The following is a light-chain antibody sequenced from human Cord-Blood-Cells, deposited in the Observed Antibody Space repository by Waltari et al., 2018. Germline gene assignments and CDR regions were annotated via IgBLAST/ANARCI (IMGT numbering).Light chain of an antibody. CDR3: QAWDSSTVV. V-gene: IGLV3-1*01. Sequence: SYELTQPPSVSVSTGQTASLPCSGDTLGDKYACWYQQKPGQSPVLVIYQDSKRPSGIPGRFSGSNSGNTATLTISGTQAMDEADYYCQAWDSSTVVFGGGTKLTVL. CDR2: QDS. J-gene: IGLJ2*01. CDR1: TLGDKY.